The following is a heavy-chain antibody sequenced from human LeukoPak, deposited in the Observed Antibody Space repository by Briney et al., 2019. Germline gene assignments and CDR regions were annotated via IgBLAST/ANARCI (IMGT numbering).Heavy chain of an antibody. J-gene: IGHJ6*03. CDR1: GYTFTGYY. D-gene: IGHD4-11*01. Sequence: GASVKVSCKASGYTFTGYYMHWVRQAPGQGLEWMGWINPNSGGTNYAQKFQGRVTMTRDTSISTAYMELSRLRSDDTAVYYCARAPVTTNHYYYYYYMDVWGKGTTVTVSS. CDR2: INPNSGGT. V-gene: IGHV1-2*02. CDR3: ARAPVTTNHYYYYYYMDV.